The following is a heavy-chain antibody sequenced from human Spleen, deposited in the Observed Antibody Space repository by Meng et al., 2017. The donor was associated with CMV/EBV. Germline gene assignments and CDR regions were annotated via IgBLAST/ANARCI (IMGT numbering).Heavy chain of an antibody. CDR2: IYYRGNT. V-gene: IGHV4-59*08. D-gene: IGHD6-6*01. CDR1: GDSITSSY. CDR3: ARQIAARPDY. J-gene: IGHJ4*02. Sequence: SETLSLTCTVSGDSITSSYWSWIRQPPGKGLEWIGYIYYRGNTDYTPSLKSRVTISADTSKNQFSLKLSSVTAADTAVYYCARQIAARPDYWGQGTLVTVSS.